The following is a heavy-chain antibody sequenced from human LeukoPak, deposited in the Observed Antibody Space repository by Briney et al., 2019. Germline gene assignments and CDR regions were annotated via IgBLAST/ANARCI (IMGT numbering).Heavy chain of an antibody. V-gene: IGHV1-2*06. Sequence: ASVKVSCKASGYTFTGYYMHWVRQAPGQGLEWMGRINPNSGGTNYAQKFQGRVTMTRDTSISTAYMELSRLRSDDTAVYYCARDEWGYDILTGYCTVNAFDIWGQGTMVTVSS. J-gene: IGHJ3*02. D-gene: IGHD3-9*01. CDR2: INPNSGGT. CDR3: ARDEWGYDILTGYCTVNAFDI. CDR1: GYTFTGYY.